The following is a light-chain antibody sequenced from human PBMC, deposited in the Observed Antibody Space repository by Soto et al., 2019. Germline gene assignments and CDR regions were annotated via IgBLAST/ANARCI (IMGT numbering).Light chain of an antibody. CDR2: KAS. CDR3: QQYNSYSWT. V-gene: IGKV1-5*03. Sequence: DIQMTQSPSTLSASVGDRVTITCRASQSISSWSAWYQQKPGKAPKLLIYKASSLEGGVPSRFSGSGSGTEFTLTISSLQPDDFATYYCQQYNSYSWTFGQGTKV. J-gene: IGKJ1*01. CDR1: QSISSW.